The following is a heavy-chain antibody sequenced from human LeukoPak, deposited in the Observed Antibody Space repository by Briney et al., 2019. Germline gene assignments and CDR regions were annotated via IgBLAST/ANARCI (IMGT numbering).Heavy chain of an antibody. D-gene: IGHD2-21*01. CDR3: ARGAKGDLYDY. Sequence: PGGSLRLSCAASGFTFSSYAMHLVRQAPGKGLEYVSAISSNGDSTYYANSVKGRFTISRDNSKNTLYLQMGSLRAEDMAVYYCARGAKGDLYDYWGQGTLVTVSS. CDR1: GFTFSSYA. J-gene: IGHJ4*02. CDR2: ISSNGDST. V-gene: IGHV3-64*01.